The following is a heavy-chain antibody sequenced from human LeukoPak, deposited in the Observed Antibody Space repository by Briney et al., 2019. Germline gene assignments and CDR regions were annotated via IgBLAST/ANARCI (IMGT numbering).Heavy chain of an antibody. CDR1: EFTFSSYA. D-gene: IGHD3-16*01. CDR2: ISGSGGST. J-gene: IGHJ4*02. CDR3: ASDLVWGSLDY. Sequence: GGSLRLSCAASEFTFSSYAMSWVRQAPGKGLEWVSTISGSGGSTFYAESVKGRFTISRDNNKNTLYLQMNSLRAEDTAVYYCASDLVWGSLDYWGQGTLVTVSS. V-gene: IGHV3-23*01.